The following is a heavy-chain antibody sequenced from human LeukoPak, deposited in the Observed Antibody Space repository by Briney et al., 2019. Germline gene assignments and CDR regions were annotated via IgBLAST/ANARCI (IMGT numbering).Heavy chain of an antibody. V-gene: IGHV4-59*01. CDR1: GGSISNYY. J-gene: IGHJ2*01. CDR3: ARDSLIAARNWYFDL. D-gene: IGHD6-6*01. CDR2: IYYTGST. Sequence: SETLSLTCTVSGGSISNYYWSWIRQPPGKGLEWIGYIYYTGSTNYNPSLKSRVTISVDTSKNQFSLKLYSVTAADTAVYYCARDSLIAARNWYFDLWGRGTLVTVSS.